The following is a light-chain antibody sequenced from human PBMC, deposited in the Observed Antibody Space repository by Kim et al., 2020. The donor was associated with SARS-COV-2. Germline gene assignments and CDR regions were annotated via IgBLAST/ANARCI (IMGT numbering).Light chain of an antibody. V-gene: IGKV3-20*01. CDR3: QQYATSGRT. CDR1: QSINNN. CDR2: GAS. J-gene: IGKJ1*01. Sequence: PGTLSLSPGERATLSCRASQSINNNLAWYQQIPGQAPRLLLYGASYRATGIADRFSGSGSGTDFTLTISRLEPEDFAVYYCQQYATSGRTFGQGTKVDIK.